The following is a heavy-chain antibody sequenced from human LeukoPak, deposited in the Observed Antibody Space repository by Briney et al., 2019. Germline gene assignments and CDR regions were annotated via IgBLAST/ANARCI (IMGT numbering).Heavy chain of an antibody. J-gene: IGHJ4*02. D-gene: IGHD3-22*01. Sequence: GGSLRLSCAASRFTFSSYGMHWVRQAPGKGLEWVAFIRYDGTNKYYADSVKGRFTISRDNSKNTLYLQMNSLRAEDTAVYYCAKDSDDSSGYAYYFDYWGQGTLVTVSS. V-gene: IGHV3-30*02. CDR1: RFTFSSYG. CDR2: IRYDGTNK. CDR3: AKDSDDSSGYAYYFDY.